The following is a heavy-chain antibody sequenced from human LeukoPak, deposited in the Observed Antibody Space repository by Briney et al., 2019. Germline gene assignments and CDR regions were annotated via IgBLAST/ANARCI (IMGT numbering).Heavy chain of an antibody. CDR3: ARVRGCSSTSCHLSYFDY. J-gene: IGHJ4*02. CDR1: GGSISSYY. Sequence: SETLSLTCTVSGGSISSYYWSWIRQPPGKGLEWIGYIYYSGSTNYNPSLKSRVTISVDTSKNQFSLKLSSVTAADTAVYYCARVRGCSSTSCHLSYFDYWGQGTLVTVSS. V-gene: IGHV4-59*01. CDR2: IYYSGST. D-gene: IGHD2-2*01.